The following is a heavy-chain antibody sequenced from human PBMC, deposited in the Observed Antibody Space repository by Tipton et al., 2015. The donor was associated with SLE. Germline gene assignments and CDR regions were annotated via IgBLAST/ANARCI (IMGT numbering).Heavy chain of an antibody. CDR1: GGSISSYY. D-gene: IGHD1-26*01. CDR3: ARGLFGWELPY. V-gene: IGHV4-59*12. J-gene: IGHJ4*02. CDR2: FYHTMMT. Sequence: TLSLTCTVSGGSISSYYWSWIRQPPGKGLEWIGYFYHTMMTYYNPSLRSRVTISVDTSKNQFSLKLSSVTAADTAVYYCARGLFGWELPYWGQGTLVTVSS.